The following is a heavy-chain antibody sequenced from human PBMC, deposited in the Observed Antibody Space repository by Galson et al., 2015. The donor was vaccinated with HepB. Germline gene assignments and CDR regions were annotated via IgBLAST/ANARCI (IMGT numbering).Heavy chain of an antibody. CDR1: GFTFSGST. CDR2: IRSNAHNYAT. Sequence: SLRLSCAASGFTFSGSTIHWVRQASGKGLEWIGRIRSNAHNYATSYAASVKGRFTISRDDSKTMAYLQMNSLETGDTAMYYCSKSSGPIYGDYGDYWGQGTLVTVSS. J-gene: IGHJ4*02. CDR3: SKSSGPIYGDYGDY. V-gene: IGHV3-73*01. D-gene: IGHD4-17*01.